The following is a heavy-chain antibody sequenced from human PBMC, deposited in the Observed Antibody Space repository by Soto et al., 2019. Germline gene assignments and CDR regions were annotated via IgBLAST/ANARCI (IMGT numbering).Heavy chain of an antibody. CDR1: GGSLSGATYS. Sequence: PSETLSLTCSVSGGSLSGATYSWNWIRQPPGKGLEWIGYIFPSGTTYYNPSLKSRVTISIDVSKNQFSLSLRSLTAADTAVYYCARSREFDYWGQGTLVTVSS. J-gene: IGHJ4*02. CDR2: IFPSGTT. CDR3: ARSREFDY. V-gene: IGHV4-30-2*01.